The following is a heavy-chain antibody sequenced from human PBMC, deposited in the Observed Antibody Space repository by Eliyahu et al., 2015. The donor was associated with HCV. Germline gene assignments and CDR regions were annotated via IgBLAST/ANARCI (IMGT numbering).Heavy chain of an antibody. CDR3: ARRDGSGSPNWLDP. D-gene: IGHD3-10*01. Sequence: EVQLVQSGAEVKKPGESLKISCKASGYIFSNYWIAWVRQMPGKGLEWMGIIYPGDSDTRYSPSFQGQVTISADKSITTAYLRWSSLKASDTAIYYCARRDGSGSPNWLDPWGQGTLVTVSS. V-gene: IGHV5-51*01. CDR2: IYPGDSDT. J-gene: IGHJ5*02. CDR1: GYIFSNYW.